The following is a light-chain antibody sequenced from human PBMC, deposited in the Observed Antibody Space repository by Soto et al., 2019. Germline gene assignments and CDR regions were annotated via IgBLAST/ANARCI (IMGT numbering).Light chain of an antibody. J-gene: IGKJ1*01. V-gene: IGKV3-20*01. CDR3: QQYGSSPPT. Sequence: EIVLTQSPGTLSLSPGERATLSCRASQSVTNTYLAWYQRKPGQHPTLLIYGTSYRSTDIPRRFSGSGSGTDFTLTINRLEPEDFAVYYCQQYGSSPPTFGQGTKVEIK. CDR1: QSVTNTY. CDR2: GTS.